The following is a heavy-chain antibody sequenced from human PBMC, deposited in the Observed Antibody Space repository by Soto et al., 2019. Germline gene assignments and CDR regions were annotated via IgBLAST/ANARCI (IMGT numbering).Heavy chain of an antibody. CDR3: ARATYYDFWSGQTYYCGMDV. D-gene: IGHD3-3*01. J-gene: IGHJ6*02. CDR2: ISSSSSYI. Sequence: GGSLRLSCAASGFTFSSYSMNWVRQAPGKGLEWVSSISSSSSYIYYADSVKGRFTISRDNAKNSLYLQMNSLRAEDTAVYYCARATYYDFWSGQTYYCGMDVWGQGITVTVSS. V-gene: IGHV3-21*01. CDR1: GFTFSSYS.